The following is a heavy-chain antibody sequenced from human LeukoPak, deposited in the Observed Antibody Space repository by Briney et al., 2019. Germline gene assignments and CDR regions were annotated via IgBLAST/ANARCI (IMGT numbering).Heavy chain of an antibody. D-gene: IGHD4-17*01. Sequence: PGGSLRLSCAASGFTFSSYSMNWVRQAPGKGLEWVSSISSSSSYIYYADSVKGRFTISRDNAKNSLYLQMNSLRAEDTAVYYCARDWDSYGDGGYFDCWGQGTLVTVSS. CDR3: ARDWDSYGDGGYFDC. V-gene: IGHV3-21*01. CDR1: GFTFSSYS. J-gene: IGHJ4*02. CDR2: ISSSSSYI.